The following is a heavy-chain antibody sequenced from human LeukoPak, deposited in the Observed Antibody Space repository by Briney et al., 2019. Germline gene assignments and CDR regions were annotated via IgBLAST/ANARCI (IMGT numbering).Heavy chain of an antibody. CDR2: ISAYNGNT. D-gene: IGHD1-1*01. Sequence: ASVKVSCKASGYPFTSYGISWVRQAPGQGLEWMGWISAYNGNTNYAQKLQGRVTMTTDTSTSTAYMELRSLRSDDTAVYYCARESGVQLERRLWWFDPWGQGTLVTVSS. J-gene: IGHJ5*02. CDR3: ARESGVQLERRLWWFDP. CDR1: GYPFTSYG. V-gene: IGHV1-18*01.